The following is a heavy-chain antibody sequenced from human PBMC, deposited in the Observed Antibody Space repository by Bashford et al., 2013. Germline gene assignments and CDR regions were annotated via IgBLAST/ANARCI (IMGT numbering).Heavy chain of an antibody. J-gene: IGHJ5*02. CDR3: ARVDSTGWDNWFDP. V-gene: IGHV1-2*02. CDR2: INPNTGDT. CDR1: GYTFIDYF. D-gene: IGHD6-19*01. Sequence: ASVKVSCKASGYTFIDYFMHWVRQAPGEGLEWMGRINPNTGDTQYAQKFQGRVTMTRDTSINTAYMEVNRLTSDDTAVYFCARVDSTGWDNWFDPWGQGTLVTVSS.